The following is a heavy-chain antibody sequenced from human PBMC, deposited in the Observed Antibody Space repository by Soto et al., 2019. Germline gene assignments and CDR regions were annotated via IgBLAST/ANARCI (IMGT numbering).Heavy chain of an antibody. D-gene: IGHD2-15*01. CDR3: ARAAVVVVAATPSSHYYYYYYMDV. V-gene: IGHV1-2*04. Sequence: GASVKVSCKASGYTFTGYYMHWVRQAPGKGLEWMGWINPNSGGTNYAQKFQGWVTMTRDTSISTAYMELSRLRSDDTAVYYCARAAVVVVAATPSSHYYYYYYMDVWGKGTTVTVSS. J-gene: IGHJ6*03. CDR1: GYTFTGYY. CDR2: INPNSGGT.